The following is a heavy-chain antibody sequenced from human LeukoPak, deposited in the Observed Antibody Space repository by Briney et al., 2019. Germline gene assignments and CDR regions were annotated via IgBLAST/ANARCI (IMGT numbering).Heavy chain of an antibody. CDR2: ISSSSSYI. CDR1: GFTFSSYS. CDR3: ARDLVPSYYDSSGFGY. V-gene: IGHV3-21*01. J-gene: IGHJ4*02. Sequence: PGGSLRPSCAASGFTFSSYSMNWVRQAPGKGLEWVSSISSSSSYIYYADSVKGRFTISRDNAKNSLYLQMNSLRAEDTAVYYCARDLVPSYYDSSGFGYWGQGTLVTVSS. D-gene: IGHD3-22*01.